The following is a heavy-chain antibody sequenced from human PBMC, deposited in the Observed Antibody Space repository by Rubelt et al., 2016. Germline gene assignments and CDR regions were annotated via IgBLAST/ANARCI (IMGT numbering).Heavy chain of an antibody. V-gene: IGHV3-23*04. CDR1: GFTFRSYS. J-gene: IGHJ4*02. CDR2: ISDSGGDT. CDR3: ARPGGGY. Sequence: EVQLVESGGDLVQPGGSLRLSCAASGFTFRSYSMNWVRQAPGRGLEWVSGISDSGGDTKYADSVKGRFTIARDKAKNTLYLHMNSLRAEDTAVYYCARPGGGYWGQGTLVTVSS. D-gene: IGHD3-16*01.